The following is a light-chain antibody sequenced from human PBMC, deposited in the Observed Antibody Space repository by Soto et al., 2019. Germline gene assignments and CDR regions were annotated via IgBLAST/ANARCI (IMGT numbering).Light chain of an antibody. CDR2: EVS. CDR1: SSDVGSYNL. J-gene: IGLJ1*01. Sequence: QSALTQPASVPGSPGQSITISCTGTSSDVGSYNLDSWYQQHPGKAPKVMIYEVSKRPSGVSNRFSGSKSGNTASLTISGLQAEDEADYYCCSYAGSSTYVFGTGTKLTVL. V-gene: IGLV2-23*02. CDR3: CSYAGSSTYV.